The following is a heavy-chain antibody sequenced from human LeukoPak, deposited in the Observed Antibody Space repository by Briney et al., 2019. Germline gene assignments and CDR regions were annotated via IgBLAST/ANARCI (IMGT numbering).Heavy chain of an antibody. CDR1: GGSISSSSYY. V-gene: IGHV4-39*01. Sequence: SETLSLTCTVSGGSISSSSYYWGWIRQPPGEGLEWIGSIYYSGSTYYNPSLKSRVTISADTSKNQFSLKLSSVTAADTAVYYCASSMDSSGYYYVWADAFDIWGQGTMVTVSS. CDR3: ASSMDSSGYYYVWADAFDI. CDR2: IYYSGST. D-gene: IGHD3-22*01. J-gene: IGHJ3*02.